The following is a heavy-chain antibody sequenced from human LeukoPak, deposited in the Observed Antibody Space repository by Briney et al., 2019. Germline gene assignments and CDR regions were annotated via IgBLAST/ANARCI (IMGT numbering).Heavy chain of an antibody. D-gene: IGHD3-3*01. J-gene: IGHJ5*02. V-gene: IGHV4-38-2*01. CDR1: GYSISSGYY. CDR3: ATLSPRFPPPGP. Sequence: SETLSLTCAVSGYSISSGYYWGWIRQPPGKGLEWIGSIYHSGSTYYNPSLKSRVTISVDTSKNQFSLKLSSVTAADTAVYYCATLSPRFPPPGPWGQGTLVTVSS. CDR2: IYHSGST.